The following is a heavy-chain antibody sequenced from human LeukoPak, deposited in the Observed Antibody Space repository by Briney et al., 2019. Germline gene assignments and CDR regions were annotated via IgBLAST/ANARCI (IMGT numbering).Heavy chain of an antibody. J-gene: IGHJ3*02. CDR3: ARETMEAFDI. V-gene: IGHV3-21*01. CDR2: IGSSSSSI. D-gene: IGHD3-10*01. CDR1: GLTFSSYS. Sequence: GWSLRLSCAASGLTFSSYSMNWVRQAPGKGLEWVSSIGSSSSSIYYADSVKGRFTISRDNPKNSLYLQLNSLRAEDTAVYYCARETMEAFDIWGQGTMITVSS.